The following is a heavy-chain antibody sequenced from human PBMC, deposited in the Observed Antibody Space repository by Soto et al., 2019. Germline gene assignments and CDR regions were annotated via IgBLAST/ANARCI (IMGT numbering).Heavy chain of an antibody. CDR3: ARESSEDGYNYHYFDY. CDR1: GGSISSYY. D-gene: IGHD5-12*01. V-gene: IGHV4-59*01. Sequence: SETLSLTCTVSGGSISSYYWSWIRQPPGKGLEWIGYIYYSGSTNYNPSLKSRVTISVDTSKNQFSLKLSSVTAADTAVYYCARESSEDGYNYHYFDYCGQGTLVTVSS. J-gene: IGHJ4*02. CDR2: IYYSGST.